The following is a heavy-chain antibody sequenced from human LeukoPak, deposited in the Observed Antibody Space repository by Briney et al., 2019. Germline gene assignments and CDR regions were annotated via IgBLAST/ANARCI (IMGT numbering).Heavy chain of an antibody. CDR1: GYSISSGYY. CDR3: ARDYRLTQIQY. Sequence: SETLSLTCTVSGYSISSGYYWGWIRQPPGKGLEWIGSIYHSGSTYYNPSLKSRVTISVDTSKNQLSLILNSVTAADTAVYYCARDYRLTQIQYWGQGTLVTVSS. D-gene: IGHD1-26*01. J-gene: IGHJ1*01. CDR2: IYHSGST. V-gene: IGHV4-38-2*02.